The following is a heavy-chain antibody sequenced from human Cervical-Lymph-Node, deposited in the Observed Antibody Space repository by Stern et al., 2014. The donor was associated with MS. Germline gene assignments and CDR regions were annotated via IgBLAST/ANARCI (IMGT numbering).Heavy chain of an antibody. CDR2: IYPGDSDI. D-gene: IGHD2-21*01. CDR1: GYNFINYW. V-gene: IGHV5-51*03. J-gene: IGHJ4*02. Sequence: EVQLVESGAELKKSGESLKLSCKTSGYNFINYWIAWVRQVPGKGLEWIGIIYPGDSDIRYSPSFQGHVTMSVDRSITTAYLQWNSLKASDSGVYYCARWSVACDYWGQGALITVSS. CDR3: ARWSVACDY.